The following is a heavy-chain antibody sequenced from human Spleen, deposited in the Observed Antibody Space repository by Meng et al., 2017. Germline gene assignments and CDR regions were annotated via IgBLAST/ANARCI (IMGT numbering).Heavy chain of an antibody. D-gene: IGHD6-6*01. Sequence: QAQLQESGPGLVKPSQTLSLTCTVSGCSVSSGDYYWTWIRQPPGKGLEWIGYIYYSGSTYCNPSLKSRVTISADTFKNQFSLKVSSVTAADTAVYYCARAVGQLVTRFDFWGQGTLVTVSS. J-gene: IGHJ4*02. V-gene: IGHV4-30-4*01. CDR2: IYYSGST. CDR3: ARAVGQLVTRFDF. CDR1: GCSVSSGDYY.